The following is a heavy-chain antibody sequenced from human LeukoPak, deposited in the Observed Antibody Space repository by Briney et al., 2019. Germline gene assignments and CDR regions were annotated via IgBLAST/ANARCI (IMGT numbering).Heavy chain of an antibody. CDR2: ISAYNGNT. V-gene: IGHV1-18*01. Sequence: ASVKVSCKASGYTFTSYGISWLRQAPGQGLEWMGWISAYNGNTNYAQKLQGRVTMTTDTSTSTAYMELRSLRSDDTAVYYCARVRITIFGVVPNYYYYGMDVWGQGTTVTVSS. J-gene: IGHJ6*02. D-gene: IGHD3-3*01. CDR1: GYTFTSYG. CDR3: ARVRITIFGVVPNYYYYGMDV.